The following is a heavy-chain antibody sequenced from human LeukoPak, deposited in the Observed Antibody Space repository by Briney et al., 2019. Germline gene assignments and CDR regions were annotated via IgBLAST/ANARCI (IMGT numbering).Heavy chain of an antibody. CDR1: GFDFTSYV. CDR3: ARVGVSATNTPAFDY. CDR2: ITAGSCYI. Sequence: MPGGSLRLSCGVSGFDFTSYVMTWVRQAPGKGLEWVSSITAGSCYIEYTPSVEGRFTISRDNSKNSLFLHMNSLRSEDTALYYCARVGVSATNTPAFDYWGQGTLVTVSS. D-gene: IGHD2-15*01. J-gene: IGHJ4*02. V-gene: IGHV3-21*01.